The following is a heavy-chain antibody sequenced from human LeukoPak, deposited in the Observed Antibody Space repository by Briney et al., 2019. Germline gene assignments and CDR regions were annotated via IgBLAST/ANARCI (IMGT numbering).Heavy chain of an antibody. V-gene: IGHV3-30*18. J-gene: IGHJ4*02. CDR1: GFSFNTHG. D-gene: IGHD1-7*01. CDR2: ISYDGINK. CDR3: AKGNAVAWELLDH. Sequence: GGSLRLSCAASGFSFNTHGMHWVRQAPGKGLEWLAGISYDGINKYYVDSMKGRFTISRDNSKNTVFLQMNSLRVEDTAVYFCAKGNAVAWELLDHWGQGTLVTVSS.